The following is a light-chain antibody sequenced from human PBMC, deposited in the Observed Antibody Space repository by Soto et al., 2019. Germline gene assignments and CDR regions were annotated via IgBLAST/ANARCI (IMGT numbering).Light chain of an antibody. CDR3: QHHNSYSQT. Sequence: DIQLTQSPPTLSASVGDRVTITCRASQSSRYYLAWYQQMPGKAPKLLIYGASSLQSGVPSRFSGSGSGTEFTLTISSLQLDDFATYFCQHHNSYSQTFGQGTKVEIK. J-gene: IGKJ1*01. CDR1: QSSRYY. V-gene: IGKV1-5*01. CDR2: GAS.